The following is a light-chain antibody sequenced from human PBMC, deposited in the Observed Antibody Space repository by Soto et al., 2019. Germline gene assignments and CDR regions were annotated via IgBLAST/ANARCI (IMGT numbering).Light chain of an antibody. Sequence: QAVVTQEPSLTVSPGGTVTLTCGSSTGAVTSSHYPYWFQQKPGQAPRTLIYDTSNKHSWAPARFSGSLLGGKAALTLSGAQPEDEAEYYCLLSDSGAYVFGTGTKVTVL. J-gene: IGLJ1*01. CDR3: LLSDSGAYV. CDR2: DTS. V-gene: IGLV7-46*01. CDR1: TGAVTSSHY.